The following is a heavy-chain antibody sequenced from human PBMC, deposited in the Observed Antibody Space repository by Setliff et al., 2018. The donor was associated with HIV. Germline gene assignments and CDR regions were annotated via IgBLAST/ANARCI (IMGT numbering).Heavy chain of an antibody. CDR1: GGSISSYY. J-gene: IGHJ2*01. CDR3: ARGAEYPNWYFDL. CDR2: VYNSGSA. Sequence: SETLSLTCTVSGGSISSYYWSWIRQPPGKGLEWIGRVYNSGSANYNPSLTSRVTMSVDTSKNQFSLNLNSLTAADTAIYYCARGAEYPNWYFDLWGRGALVTVSS. V-gene: IGHV4-4*08.